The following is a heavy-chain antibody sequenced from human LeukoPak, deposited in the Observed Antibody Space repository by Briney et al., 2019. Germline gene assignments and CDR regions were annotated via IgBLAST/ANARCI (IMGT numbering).Heavy chain of an antibody. J-gene: IGHJ5*02. CDR3: AASWNDERCFDP. Sequence: SETLSLTCKVSGASVSTSPYYWTWIRQPAGKGLEWIGRIFNIGPANYNPSFKSRVTISRDTSKNDFSLNLNSVTAADTAVYYCAASWNDERCFDPWGQGTLVTVPS. V-gene: IGHV4-61*10. CDR1: GASVSTSPYY. CDR2: IFNIGPA. D-gene: IGHD1-1*01.